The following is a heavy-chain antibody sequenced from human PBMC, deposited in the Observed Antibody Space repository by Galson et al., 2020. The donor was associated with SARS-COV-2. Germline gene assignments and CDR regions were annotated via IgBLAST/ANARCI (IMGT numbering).Heavy chain of an antibody. CDR1: GYSLTELS. Sequence: ASVKVSCKVSGYSLTELSMHWVRQSPGKGLEWMGGFDPEDGERDYAQKFQGRVTMTEDTSTDTAYLELSSLRSEDTAVYYCAAAPVTYSSSWPYYYYDMDVWGQGSTVTVSS. J-gene: IGHJ6*02. CDR3: AAAPVTYSSSWPYYYYDMDV. D-gene: IGHD6-13*01. V-gene: IGHV1-24*01. CDR2: FDPEDGER.